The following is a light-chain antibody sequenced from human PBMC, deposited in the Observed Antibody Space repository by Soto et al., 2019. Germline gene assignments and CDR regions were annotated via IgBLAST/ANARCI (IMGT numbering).Light chain of an antibody. Sequence: EIVLTQSPGTLSLSPGERATLSCRASQSVSSTYLAWYQQKPGQAPRLLIYDASSRATGIPDRFSGSGSGKDVTITISRLEPEDFAVYYCQQYGISPPWTFGQGTKVEIK. J-gene: IGKJ1*01. CDR3: QQYGISPPWT. CDR1: QSVSSTY. CDR2: DAS. V-gene: IGKV3-20*01.